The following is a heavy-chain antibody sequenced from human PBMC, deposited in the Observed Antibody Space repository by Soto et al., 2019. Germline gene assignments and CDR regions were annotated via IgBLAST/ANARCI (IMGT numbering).Heavy chain of an antibody. V-gene: IGHV1-46*01. CDR2: INPSGGST. CDR1: GYTFTSYY. Sequence: QVQLVQSGAEVKKPGASVKVSCKASGYTFTSYYMHWVRQAPGQGLEWMGIINPSGGSTSYAQKFQGQVTMPRDTSTSTVYMELSSLRSEDTAVYYCARARITGSWFDPWGQGTLVTVSS. CDR3: ARARITGSWFDP. D-gene: IGHD1-20*01. J-gene: IGHJ5*02.